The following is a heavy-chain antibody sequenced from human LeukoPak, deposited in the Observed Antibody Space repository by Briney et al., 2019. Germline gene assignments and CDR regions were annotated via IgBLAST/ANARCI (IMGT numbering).Heavy chain of an antibody. V-gene: IGHV3-21*01. Sequence: PGGSLRLSCAASGFTFSSYSMNWVRQAPGKGLEWVSSISSSSSYIYYADSVKGRFTISRDNAKNSLYLQMNSLRAEDTAVYHCARDQLGAFDIWGQGTMVTVSS. CDR2: ISSSSSYI. D-gene: IGHD1-1*01. J-gene: IGHJ3*02. CDR1: GFTFSSYS. CDR3: ARDQLGAFDI.